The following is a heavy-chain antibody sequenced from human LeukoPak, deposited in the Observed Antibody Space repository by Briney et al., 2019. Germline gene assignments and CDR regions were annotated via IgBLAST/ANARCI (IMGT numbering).Heavy chain of an antibody. Sequence: GSLRLSCAASGFTFSDSAMHWVRQASGKGLEWVGRIRSKSNSHATAYAASVQGRFTISRDDSNNTMYLQMNSLRSEDTAIYYCKAGLRYWGQGTLVTVSP. CDR1: GFTFSDSA. CDR2: IRSKSNSHAT. V-gene: IGHV3-73*01. CDR3: KAGLRY. J-gene: IGHJ1*01.